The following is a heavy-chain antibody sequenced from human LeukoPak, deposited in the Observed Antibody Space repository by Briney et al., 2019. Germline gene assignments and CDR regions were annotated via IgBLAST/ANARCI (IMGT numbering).Heavy chain of an antibody. J-gene: IGHJ1*01. Sequence: SVKVSCKASGGTFSSYAISWVRQAPGQGLEWMGRIIPILGIANYAQKFQGRVTITADKSTSTAYMELSSLRSEDTAVYYCARDRRYYYDSSGNAEYFQHWGQGTLVTVSS. CDR2: IIPILGIA. V-gene: IGHV1-69*04. D-gene: IGHD3-22*01. CDR3: ARDRRYYYDSSGNAEYFQH. CDR1: GGTFSSYA.